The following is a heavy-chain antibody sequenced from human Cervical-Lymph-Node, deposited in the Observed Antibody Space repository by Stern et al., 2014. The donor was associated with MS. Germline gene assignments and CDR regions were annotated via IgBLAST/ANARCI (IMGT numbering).Heavy chain of an antibody. J-gene: IGHJ4*02. CDR1: GASVSSDGYY. V-gene: IGHV4-31*03. D-gene: IGHD4-17*01. CDR3: AREDDYGDFRGSSS. Sequence: VQLEESGPGLVKPSQTLSLTCTVSGASVSSDGYYWTWIRQHPGKGLEWIGHIYYSEYTYYNPSLKSRVSISVDRSANQVSLRLTSVTAADTAVYYCAREDDYGDFRGSSSWGQGTLVIVSS. CDR2: IYYSEYT.